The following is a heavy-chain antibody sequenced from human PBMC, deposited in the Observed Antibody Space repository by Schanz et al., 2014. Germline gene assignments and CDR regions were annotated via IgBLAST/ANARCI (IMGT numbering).Heavy chain of an antibody. CDR3: ASLYDREYFDY. CDR2: ISGNSLYT. Sequence: QVQLVESGGGLVKPGGSLRLSCAASGFTFSDYYMSWVRQAPGKGLEWVSYISGNSLYTKYSDSVEGRFTSSRDNAKNSLYLQMNSLRAEDTAVYYCASLYDREYFDYWGQGTLVTVSS. D-gene: IGHD2-8*01. V-gene: IGHV3-11*06. CDR1: GFTFSDYY. J-gene: IGHJ4*02.